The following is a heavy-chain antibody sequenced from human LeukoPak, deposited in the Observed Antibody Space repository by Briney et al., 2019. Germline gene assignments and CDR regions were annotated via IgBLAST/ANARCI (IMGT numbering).Heavy chain of an antibody. CDR2: IYYSGSN. CDR1: GGSITSYY. D-gene: IGHD4-17*01. Sequence: SETLSLTCTVSGGSITSYYWSWVRQPPGKGLEWIGYIYYSGSNNYNPSLKSRVTMSVDRSKNQFSLMLTSVTAADTAVYYCAINCGDYPPDSWGQGTLVTVSS. J-gene: IGHJ4*02. CDR3: AINCGDYPPDS. V-gene: IGHV4-59*01.